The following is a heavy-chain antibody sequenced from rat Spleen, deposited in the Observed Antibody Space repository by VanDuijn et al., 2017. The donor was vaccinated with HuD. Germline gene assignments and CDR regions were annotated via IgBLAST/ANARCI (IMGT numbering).Heavy chain of an antibody. CDR2: ISPSGGGT. CDR3: ARRYDFDY. CDR1: GFTFSGFP. J-gene: IGHJ2*01. D-gene: IGHD1-11*01. Sequence: EVQLVESGGGLVQPGRSLKLSCAASGFTFSGFPMAWVRQAPKKGLEWVASISPSGGGTYYRDSVKGRFTVSRDNAQNTLYLQMDSLRSEDTATYYCARRYDFDYWGQGVMVTVSS. V-gene: IGHV5-46*01.